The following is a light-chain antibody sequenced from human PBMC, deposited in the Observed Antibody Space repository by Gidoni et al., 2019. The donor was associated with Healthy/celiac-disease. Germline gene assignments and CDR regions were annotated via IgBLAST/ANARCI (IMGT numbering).Light chain of an antibody. J-gene: IGLJ3*02. V-gene: IGLV3-1*01. Sequence: SYELTQPPSVSVSPGQTASITCSGDKLGDKFTCWYQQKPGQSPVLVIYQDIRRPSGIPERFSASNSGNTATLTISGTQAVDEADYYCQAWDSSTDLVFGGGTKLTVL. CDR1: KLGDKF. CDR2: QDI. CDR3: QAWDSSTDLV.